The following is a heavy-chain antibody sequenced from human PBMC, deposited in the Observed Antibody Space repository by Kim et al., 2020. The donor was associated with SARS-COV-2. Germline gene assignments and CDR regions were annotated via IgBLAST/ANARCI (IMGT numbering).Heavy chain of an antibody. Sequence: GGSLILSCAASGFTVSSNYMSWVRQAPGKGLEWVTVIYSGGSTYYADSVKGRFTISRDNSKNTLYLQMNSLGAEDTAVYYCARVPVWRSSWPYFDYWGQGTLVTVSS. J-gene: IGHJ4*02. D-gene: IGHD6-13*01. CDR2: IYSGGST. V-gene: IGHV3-53*01. CDR1: GFTVSSNY. CDR3: ARVPVWRSSWPYFDY.